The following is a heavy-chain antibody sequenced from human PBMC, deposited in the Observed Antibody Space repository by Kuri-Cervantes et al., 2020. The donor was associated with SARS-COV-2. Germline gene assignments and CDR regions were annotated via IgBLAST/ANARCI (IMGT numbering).Heavy chain of an antibody. D-gene: IGHD6-6*01. CDR2: ISSSRGYI. CDR1: GFTFSSYS. V-gene: IGHV3-21*01. J-gene: IGHJ4*02. Sequence: GESLKISCAASGFTFSSYSMNWVRQAPGKGLEWVSSISSSRGYIYYADSVKGRFTISRDNAKNSLYLQMNSLRAEDTAAYYCARVPSSSGFFDYWGQGTLVTVSS. CDR3: ARVPSSSGFFDY.